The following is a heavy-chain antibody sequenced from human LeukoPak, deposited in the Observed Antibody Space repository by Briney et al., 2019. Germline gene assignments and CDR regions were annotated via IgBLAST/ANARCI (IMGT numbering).Heavy chain of an antibody. V-gene: IGHV3-33*01. CDR3: ARDDGVFYYDSSGYSFDY. D-gene: IGHD3-22*01. J-gene: IGHJ4*02. Sequence: PGGSLRLSCAASGLTFSGYGMHWVRQAPGKGLEWVAVIWYDGSNKYYADSVKGQFTISRDNSKNTLYLQMNSLRAEDTAVYYCARDDGVFYYDSSGYSFDYWGQGTLVTVSS. CDR2: IWYDGSNK. CDR1: GLTFSGYG.